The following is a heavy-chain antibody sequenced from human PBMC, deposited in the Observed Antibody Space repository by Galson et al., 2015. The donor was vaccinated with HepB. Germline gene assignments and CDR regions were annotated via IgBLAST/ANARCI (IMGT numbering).Heavy chain of an antibody. Sequence: SLRLSCAASGFTFSSYGMHWVRQAPGKGLEWVAVISYDGSNKYYADSVKGRFTVSRDNSKNTLYLQMNSLRAEDTAVYYCAKDPGYCSSTSCYKGSWGQGTLVTVSS. J-gene: IGHJ5*02. D-gene: IGHD2-2*02. CDR1: GFTFSSYG. CDR3: AKDPGYCSSTSCYKGS. CDR2: ISYDGSNK. V-gene: IGHV3-30*18.